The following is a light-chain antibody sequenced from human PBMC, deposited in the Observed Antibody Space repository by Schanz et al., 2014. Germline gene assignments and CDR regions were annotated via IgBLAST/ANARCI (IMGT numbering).Light chain of an antibody. CDR1: QSVSNN. CDR3: QQYNNWPLT. Sequence: EIVLTQSPATLSVSPGERATLSCRASQSVSNNLAWYQQKPGQAPRVLIYGASTRAAGIPARFSGSGSGTEFTLAVSSLQSEDFAVYYCQQYNNWPLTFGGGTKVEI. CDR2: GAS. J-gene: IGKJ4*01. V-gene: IGKV3-15*01.